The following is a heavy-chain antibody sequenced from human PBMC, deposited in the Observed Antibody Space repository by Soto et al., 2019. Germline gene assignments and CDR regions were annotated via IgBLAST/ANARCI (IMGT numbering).Heavy chain of an antibody. CDR1: GYTFTSYA. J-gene: IGHJ6*02. D-gene: IGHD2-15*01. Sequence: ASVKVSCKASGYTFTSYAIHWVRQAPGQGLECMGIINPSSGRTSYAQNFQGRVTMTSDTSTSIVYMEMSSLKSEDTAVYYCARDHNFGFILYAMDVWGQGTTVTVS. CDR2: INPSSGRT. CDR3: ARDHNFGFILYAMDV. V-gene: IGHV1-46*01.